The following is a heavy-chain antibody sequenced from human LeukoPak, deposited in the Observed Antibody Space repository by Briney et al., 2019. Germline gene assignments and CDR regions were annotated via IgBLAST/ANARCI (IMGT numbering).Heavy chain of an antibody. CDR2: ISYDGSTT. J-gene: IGHJ3*02. V-gene: IGHV3-30*03. CDR3: ARDGYCSDTSCYPDI. D-gene: IGHD2-2*03. Sequence: GGSLRLSCAASGFTFSSYAIHWVRQAPGKGLDWVAVISYDGSTTYYADSVKGRFTISRDNAKKTLYLQMNSLRAEDTAVYYCARDGYCSDTSCYPDIWGQGTLVSVSS. CDR1: GFTFSSYA.